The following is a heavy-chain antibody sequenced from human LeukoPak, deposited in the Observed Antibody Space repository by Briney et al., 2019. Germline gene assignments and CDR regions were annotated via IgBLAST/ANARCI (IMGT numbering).Heavy chain of an antibody. CDR1: GGSISSYY. D-gene: IGHD3-16*02. J-gene: IGHJ5*02. CDR3: ARGGVWGSYRSWFDP. V-gene: IGHV4-59*12. CDR2: IYYSGST. Sequence: SETLSLTCTVSGGSISSYYWSWIRQPPGKGLEWIGYIYYSGSTNYNPSLKSRVTISVDTSKNQFSLKLSSVTAADTAVYYCARGGVWGSYRSWFDPWGQGTLVTVSS.